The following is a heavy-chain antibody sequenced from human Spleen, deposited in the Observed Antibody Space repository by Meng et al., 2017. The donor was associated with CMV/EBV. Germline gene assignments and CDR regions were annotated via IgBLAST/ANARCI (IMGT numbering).Heavy chain of an antibody. Sequence: TFTSYGISCVQQAPGQELEWIGWISAYNSNTNCAQKLQGRVTMTTDTSTSTAYMGLRSLRSDDTAVYYCARDRYDFWSGYYWISFGYWGQGTLVTVSS. D-gene: IGHD3-3*01. CDR1: TFTSYG. CDR2: ISAYNSNT. CDR3: ARDRYDFWSGYYWISFGY. V-gene: IGHV1-18*01. J-gene: IGHJ4*02.